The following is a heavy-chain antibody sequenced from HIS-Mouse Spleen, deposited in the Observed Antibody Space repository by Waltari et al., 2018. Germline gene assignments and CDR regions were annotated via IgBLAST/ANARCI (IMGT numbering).Heavy chain of an antibody. J-gene: IGHJ4*02. Sequence: QVQLVESGGGVVQPGRSLRLSCAASGFTFSSYGMHRVRQDPGKGLEWVAVISYDGSNKYYADSVKGRFTISRDNSKNTLYLQMNSLRAEDMAVYYCAKASSGWLDYWGQGTLVTVSS. V-gene: IGHV3-30*18. D-gene: IGHD6-19*01. CDR2: ISYDGSNK. CDR3: AKASSGWLDY. CDR1: GFTFSSYG.